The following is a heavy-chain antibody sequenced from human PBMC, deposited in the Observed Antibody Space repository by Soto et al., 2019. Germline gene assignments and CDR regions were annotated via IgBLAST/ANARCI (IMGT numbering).Heavy chain of an antibody. J-gene: IGHJ3*02. V-gene: IGHV1-3*01. Sequence: ASVKVSCKASGYPFISYTIHWVRQAPGQRLEWMGWINAGNGNTKYSQKFQGRVTITRDTSASTAYMELSSLGSEDTAVYYCARGSGSYYEAFDIWGKGTRFTVPS. CDR3: ARGSGSYYEAFDI. CDR1: GYPFISYT. D-gene: IGHD3-10*01. CDR2: INAGNGNT.